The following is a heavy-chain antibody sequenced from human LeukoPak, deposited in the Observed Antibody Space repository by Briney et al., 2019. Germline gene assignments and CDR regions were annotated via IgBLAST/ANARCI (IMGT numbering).Heavy chain of an antibody. D-gene: IGHD3-10*01. V-gene: IGHV3-66*01. Sequence: GGSLRLSCAASGFTVSSNYMSWVRQAPGKGLEWVSVIYSGGSTYYADSVKGRFTISRDNPKNTLYLQMNSLRAEDTAVYYCARDSGSGSYRYFDYWGQGTLVTVSS. CDR3: ARDSGSGSYRYFDY. J-gene: IGHJ4*02. CDR2: IYSGGST. CDR1: GFTVSSNY.